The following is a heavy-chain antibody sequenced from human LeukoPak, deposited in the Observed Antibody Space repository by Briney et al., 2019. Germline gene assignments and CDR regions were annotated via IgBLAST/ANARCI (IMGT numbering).Heavy chain of an antibody. V-gene: IGHV4-59*01. CDR3: GRVGSGWSFYF. D-gene: IGHD6-19*01. CDR1: GGSISSYY. Sequence: SETMSLTCTVSGGSISSYYWSWIRQPPGKGLEWIAYLYYSGSNNYNPSPKSRATILLETSKTQLSLKLSTVTDADTAVYYCGRVGSGWSFYFWSQGTLVTVSS. CDR2: LYYSGSN. J-gene: IGHJ4*02.